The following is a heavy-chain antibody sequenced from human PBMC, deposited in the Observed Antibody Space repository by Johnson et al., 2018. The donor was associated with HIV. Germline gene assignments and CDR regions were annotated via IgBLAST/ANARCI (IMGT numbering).Heavy chain of an antibody. D-gene: IGHD4-11*01. Sequence: VQLLESGGGLIQPGGSLRLSCAASGFTVSSNYMSWVRQAPGKGLEWVSVINSGAGTFYADSVKGRFAISRDNSKNTLYLQMNSLRAEDTAVYYCAKDPTTVGAFDIWGQGTMVTVSS. CDR3: AKDPTTVGAFDI. CDR1: GFTVSSNY. J-gene: IGHJ3*02. CDR2: INSGAGT. V-gene: IGHV3-53*01.